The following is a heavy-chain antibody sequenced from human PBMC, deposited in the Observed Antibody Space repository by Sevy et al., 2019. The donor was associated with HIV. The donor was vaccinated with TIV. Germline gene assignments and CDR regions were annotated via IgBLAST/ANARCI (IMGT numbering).Heavy chain of an antibody. D-gene: IGHD6-19*01. V-gene: IGHV3-48*02. Sequence: GGSLRLSCAASGFTFSSYSMNWVRQAPGKGLEWVSYISSSSSTIYYADSVKGRFTISRDNAKNSLYLQMNSLRDDDTAVYYCARAVAGFLYGMDVWGQGTTVTVSS. J-gene: IGHJ6*02. CDR2: ISSSSSTI. CDR3: ARAVAGFLYGMDV. CDR1: GFTFSSYS.